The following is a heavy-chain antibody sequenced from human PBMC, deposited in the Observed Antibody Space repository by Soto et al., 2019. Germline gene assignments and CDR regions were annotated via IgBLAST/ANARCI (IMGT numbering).Heavy chain of an antibody. Sequence: SLRLSCAASGFTFSRYSMNGVRQAPGKGLEWVSSISSSSSYIYYADSVKGRFTISRDNAKNSLYLQMNSLRAEDTAVYYCARDPIELAAAGIYWFDPWGQGTLVTVSS. V-gene: IGHV3-21*01. CDR3: ARDPIELAAAGIYWFDP. CDR2: ISSSSSYI. J-gene: IGHJ5*02. CDR1: GFTFSRYS. D-gene: IGHD6-13*01.